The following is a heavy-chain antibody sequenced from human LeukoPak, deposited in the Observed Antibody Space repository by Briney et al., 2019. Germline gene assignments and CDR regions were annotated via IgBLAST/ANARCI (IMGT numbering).Heavy chain of an antibody. CDR3: TTEWDIVATNLFDY. D-gene: IGHD5-12*01. CDR2: ISSSSSYI. V-gene: IGHV3-21*03. CDR1: GFTFSSYS. Sequence: GGSLRLSCAASGFTFSSYSMNWVRQAPGKGLEWVSSISSSSSYIYYADSVKGRFTISRDNAKNSLYLQMNSLRAEDTAVYYCTTEWDIVATNLFDYWGQGTLVTVSS. J-gene: IGHJ4*02.